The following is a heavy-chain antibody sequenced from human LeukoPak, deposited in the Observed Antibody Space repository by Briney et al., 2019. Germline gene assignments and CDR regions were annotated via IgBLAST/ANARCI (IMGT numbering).Heavy chain of an antibody. Sequence: ASVKVSCKVSGYTLTELSMHWVRQAPGKGLEWMGGFDPEDGETIYAQKFQGRVTMTEDTSTDTAYMELSSLRSEDTAVYYCAPGPGYCSSTSCYFSFQHWGQGTLVTVSS. CDR2: FDPEDGET. CDR1: GYTLTELS. D-gene: IGHD2-2*01. J-gene: IGHJ1*01. V-gene: IGHV1-24*01. CDR3: APGPGYCSSTSCYFSFQH.